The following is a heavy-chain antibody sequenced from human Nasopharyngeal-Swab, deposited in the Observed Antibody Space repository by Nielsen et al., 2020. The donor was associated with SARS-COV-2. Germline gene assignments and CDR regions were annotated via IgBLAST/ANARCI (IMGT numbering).Heavy chain of an antibody. V-gene: IGHV3-30*18. Sequence: GESLKISCAASGFTFSSYGMHWVRQAPGKGLEWVAVISYDGSNKYYADSVKSRFTISRDNSKNTLYLQMNSLRAEDTAVYYCAKDLSYYYDSSGGGMDVWGQGTTVTVSS. D-gene: IGHD3-22*01. CDR3: AKDLSYYYDSSGGGMDV. CDR1: GFTFSSYG. CDR2: ISYDGSNK. J-gene: IGHJ6*02.